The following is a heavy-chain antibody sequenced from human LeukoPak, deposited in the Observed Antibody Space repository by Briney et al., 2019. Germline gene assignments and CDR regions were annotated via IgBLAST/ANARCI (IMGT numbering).Heavy chain of an antibody. J-gene: IGHJ4*02. CDR1: GFTFNSYS. CDR2: ISTDSSHI. V-gene: IGHV3-21*01. D-gene: IGHD3-10*01. Sequence: GGSLRLSCAASGFTFNSYSMLWVRQAPGKGLEWVSSISTDSSHIFYVDSVKGRFTTSRDNAQNSLYLQMTSLRAEDTAVYFCARDHTGLDYWGQGTLVTVSS. CDR3: ARDHTGLDY.